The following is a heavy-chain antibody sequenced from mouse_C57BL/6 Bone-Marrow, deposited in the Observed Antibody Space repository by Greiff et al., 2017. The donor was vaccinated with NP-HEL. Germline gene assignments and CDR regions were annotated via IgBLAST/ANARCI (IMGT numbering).Heavy chain of an antibody. CDR2: ISSKSSNYAT. J-gene: IGHJ1*03. CDR1: GFTFNTYA. Sequence: EVHLVESGGGLVQPKGSLKLSCAASGFTFNTYAMHWVRQAPGKGLEWVARISSKSSNYATYYADSVKDRFTISRDDSQSMLYLQMNNLKTEDTAMYYCVSWGPYWYFDVWGTGTTVTVSS. CDR3: VSWGPYWYFDV. V-gene: IGHV10-3*01.